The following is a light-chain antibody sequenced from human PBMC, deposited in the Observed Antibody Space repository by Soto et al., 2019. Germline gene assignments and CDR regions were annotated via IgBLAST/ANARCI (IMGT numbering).Light chain of an antibody. CDR1: QSVLYNSNNKNY. CDR3: QQYYNTPFT. Sequence: DIVMTQSPDSLAVSLGERATINCRSSQSVLYNSNNKNYLAWYQQKPGQPPKLLIYWASTRESGVPDRFSGSGSGTDFTFTISSLQAEDVAVYYCQQYYNTPFTFGPGTKVDIK. V-gene: IGKV4-1*01. CDR2: WAS. J-gene: IGKJ3*01.